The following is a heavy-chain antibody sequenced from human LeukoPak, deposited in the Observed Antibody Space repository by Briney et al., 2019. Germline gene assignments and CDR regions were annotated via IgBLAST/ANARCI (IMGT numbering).Heavy chain of an antibody. CDR2: KRYDGSNK. D-gene: IGHD6-19*01. V-gene: IGHV3-30*02. J-gene: IGHJ4*02. CDR3: AKEREWLDIDY. Sequence: GGSLRLSCAASGFTFSSYGMHWVRQAPGKGLEWVTFKRYDGSNKYYAVSVKGRFTISRDNSKNTLDLQMNSLRAEDTAVYYCAKEREWLDIDYWGQGTLVTVSS. CDR1: GFTFSSYG.